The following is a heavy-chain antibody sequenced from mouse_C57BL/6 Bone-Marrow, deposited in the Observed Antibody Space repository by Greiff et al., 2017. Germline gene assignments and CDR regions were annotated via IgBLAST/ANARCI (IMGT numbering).Heavy chain of an antibody. J-gene: IGHJ2*01. Sequence: QVQLQQSGPELVKPGASVKISCKASGYAFSSSWMNWAKQRPGKGLEWIGRIYPGDGDTNYNGKFKGKATLTADKSSSTAYMQLSSLTSEDSAVYFCARFFAGSSFDYWGQGTTLTVSS. CDR1: GYAFSSSW. CDR3: ARFFAGSSFDY. CDR2: IYPGDGDT. V-gene: IGHV1-82*01.